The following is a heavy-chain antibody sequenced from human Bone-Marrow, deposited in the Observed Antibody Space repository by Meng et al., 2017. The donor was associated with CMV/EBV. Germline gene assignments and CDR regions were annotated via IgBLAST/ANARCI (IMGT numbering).Heavy chain of an antibody. V-gene: IGHV3-30-3*01. Sequence: GESLKISCAASGFTFSSYAMHWVRQAPGKGLEWVAVISYDGSNKYYADSVKGRFTISRDNSKNTLYLQMNSLRAEDTAVYYCARTVVPAAITMVRGVINIGYFDYWGQGTLVTVSS. D-gene: IGHD3-10*01. CDR2: ISYDGSNK. J-gene: IGHJ4*02. CDR1: GFTFSSYA. CDR3: ARTVVPAAITMVRGVINIGYFDY.